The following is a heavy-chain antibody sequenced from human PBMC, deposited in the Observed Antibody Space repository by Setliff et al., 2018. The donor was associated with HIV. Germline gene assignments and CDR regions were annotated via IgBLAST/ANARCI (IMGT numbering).Heavy chain of an antibody. V-gene: IGHV4-59*08. CDR1: GDSISSYY. Sequence: PSETLSLTCTVSGDSISSYYWDWIRQPQGKAPEWIGYIYYGSTHYNPSFEGRVTISVDTSKNQFSLKLRSVTAAGTAMYYCARRRCSAASCPDNSWNWLDPWGQGTLVTVSS. D-gene: IGHD2-15*01. CDR2: IYYGST. J-gene: IGHJ5*02. CDR3: ARRRCSAASCPDNSWNWLDP.